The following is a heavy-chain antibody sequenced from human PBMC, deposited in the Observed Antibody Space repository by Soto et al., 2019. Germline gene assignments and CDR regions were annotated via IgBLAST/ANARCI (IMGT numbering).Heavy chain of an antibody. CDR1: GGSFRREA. V-gene: IGHV1-69*14. CDR2: ILPFFGTA. D-gene: IGHD2-21*01. CDR3: ARGHEFVGNSDAFDV. J-gene: IGHJ3*01. Sequence: QVQLVQSGAEVKKPGSSVKVSCKASGGSFRREAINWVRQAPGQGPEWMGNILPFFGTADYAQNFQGRVTVTADMSTTTVYRELGGVGVEVTAVDYCARGHEFVGNSDAFDVWGQGTMVIVSS.